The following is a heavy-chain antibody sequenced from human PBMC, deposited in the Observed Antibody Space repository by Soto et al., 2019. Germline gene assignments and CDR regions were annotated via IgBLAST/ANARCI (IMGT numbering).Heavy chain of an antibody. D-gene: IGHD3-9*01. J-gene: IGHJ6*03. CDR2: ISWNGRSK. CDR3: GQDGVSLGYFYYMDV. V-gene: IGHV3-9*01. Sequence: EVQLVESGGALVQPGKSLRLSCAASGFTFDDYAMHWVRQAPGKGLEWVSGISWNGRSKAYAASVEGRFTISRDSASNSLFLHMDRLRSEDTALYYCGQDGVSLGYFYYMDVWGKGTTVTVSS. CDR1: GFTFDDYA.